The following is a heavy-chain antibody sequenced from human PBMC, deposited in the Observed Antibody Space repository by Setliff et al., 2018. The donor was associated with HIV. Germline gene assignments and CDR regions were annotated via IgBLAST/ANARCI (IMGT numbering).Heavy chain of an antibody. J-gene: IGHJ3*02. CDR1: GGTSSTHA. CDR2: IISILEIT. Sequence: SVKVSCKASGGTSSTHAMNWVRQAPGQGLEWIGQIISILEITDYAQKLQGRVTITADGPTNTFYMELSGLRSDDTDVYYCAGPRGDEAFDIWGQGTMVTVSS. V-gene: IGHV1-69*10. CDR3: AGPRGDEAFDI. D-gene: IGHD3-10*01.